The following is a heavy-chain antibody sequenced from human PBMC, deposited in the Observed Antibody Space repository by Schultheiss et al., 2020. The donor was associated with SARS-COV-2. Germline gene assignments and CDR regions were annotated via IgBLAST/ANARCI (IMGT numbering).Heavy chain of an antibody. D-gene: IGHD1-1*01. J-gene: IGHJ6*03. Sequence: SETLSLTCDVSGGSISSNNWWSWVRQPPGKALEWIGQIYHSGMTNYNPSLRSRVTLSVDKSKNQFSLKLSSVTAADTAVYYCARGERGPSSYYYYYMDVWGKGTTVTVSS. CDR3: ARGERGPSSYYYYYMDV. V-gene: IGHV4-4*02. CDR1: GGSISSNNW. CDR2: IYHSGMT.